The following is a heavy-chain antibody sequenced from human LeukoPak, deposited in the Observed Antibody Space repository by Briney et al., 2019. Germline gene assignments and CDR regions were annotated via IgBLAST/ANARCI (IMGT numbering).Heavy chain of an antibody. CDR1: GFTFSSYS. J-gene: IGHJ4*02. CDR3: ARKRDYYDY. CDR2: ISSSSSTI. Sequence: GGSLRLSCAASGFTFSSYSMNWVGQAPGRGLEWVPSISSSSSTIYYADSVKGRFTISRDNAKNSLFLQMNSLRAEDTAVYYCARKRDYYDYWGQGTLVTVSS. D-gene: IGHD3-10*01. V-gene: IGHV3-48*01.